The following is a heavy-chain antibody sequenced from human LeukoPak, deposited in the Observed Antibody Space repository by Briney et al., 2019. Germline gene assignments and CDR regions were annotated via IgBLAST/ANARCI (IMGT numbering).Heavy chain of an antibody. V-gene: IGHV4-34*01. Sequence: PSETLSLTCAVSGGSFSGYYWSWIRQPPGKGLEWIGEIYHSGSTNYNPSLKSRVTISVDTSKNQFSLKLSSVTAADMAVYYCARGHSSVVTAIPYYFDFWGQGTLVTVSS. J-gene: IGHJ4*02. CDR2: IYHSGST. D-gene: IGHD2-21*02. CDR3: ARGHSSVVTAIPYYFDF. CDR1: GGSFSGYY.